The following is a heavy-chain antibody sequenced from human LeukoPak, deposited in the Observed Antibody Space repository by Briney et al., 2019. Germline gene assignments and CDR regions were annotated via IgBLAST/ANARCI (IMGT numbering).Heavy chain of an antibody. Sequence: SGGSLRLSCAASGFTFSSYSMNWVRQAPGKGLEWVSYISSSSSTIYYADSVKGRFTISRDNSKNTLYLQMNSLRAEDTAVYYCARGYDYVWGREYFDYWGQGTLVTVSS. V-gene: IGHV3-48*01. CDR1: GFTFSSYS. J-gene: IGHJ4*02. CDR3: ARGYDYVWGREYFDY. CDR2: ISSSSSTI. D-gene: IGHD3-16*01.